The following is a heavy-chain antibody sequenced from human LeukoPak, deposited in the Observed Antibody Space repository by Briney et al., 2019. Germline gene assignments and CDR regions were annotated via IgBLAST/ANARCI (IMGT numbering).Heavy chain of an antibody. V-gene: IGHV1-46*01. CDR1: GYTFTSYY. D-gene: IGHD6-19*01. CDR2: VNPSAGST. CDR3: ARGGGTAVADRKSKFDD. Sequence: ASVKVPCKASGYTFTSYYIHWVRQAPGQGLEWMGIVNPSAGSTSYAQKFQGRVTMTRDTSTSTVYTELSSLRSEDTAVYYCARGGGTAVADRKSKFDDWGQGTLVTVSS. J-gene: IGHJ4*02.